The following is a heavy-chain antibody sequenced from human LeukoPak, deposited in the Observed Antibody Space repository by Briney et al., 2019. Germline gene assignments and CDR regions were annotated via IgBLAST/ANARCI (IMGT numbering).Heavy chain of an antibody. CDR3: AKVNCSSTSCYFDY. CDR1: GFTFSSYA. D-gene: IGHD2-2*01. CDR2: ISGSGGCT. J-gene: IGHJ4*02. V-gene: IGHV3-23*01. Sequence: GGSLRLSCAASGFTFSSYAMSWVRQAPGKGLEWVSAISGSGGCTYYADSVKGRFTISRDNSKNTLYLQMNSLRAEDTAIYYCAKVNCSSTSCYFDYWGQGTLVTVSS.